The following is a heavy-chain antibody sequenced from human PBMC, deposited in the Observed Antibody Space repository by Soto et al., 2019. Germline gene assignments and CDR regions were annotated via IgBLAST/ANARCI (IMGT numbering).Heavy chain of an antibody. Sequence: QVQLVQSGAEVKKPGASVKVACKTSGYTFTSNGISWVRQAPGQGLESMGWISTFNGNAHYAQNLQDRVTMTTDTSTSTAYLELTSLRSDDTGVYYCARLNGYSSGWYATWGRGTLVTVSS. CDR2: ISTFNGNA. V-gene: IGHV1-18*04. D-gene: IGHD6-19*01. CDR3: ARLNGYSSGWYAT. CDR1: GYTFTSNG. J-gene: IGHJ5*02.